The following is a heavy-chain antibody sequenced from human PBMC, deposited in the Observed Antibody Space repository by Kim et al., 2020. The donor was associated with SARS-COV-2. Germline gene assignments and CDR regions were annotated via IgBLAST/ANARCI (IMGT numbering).Heavy chain of an antibody. Sequence: SETLSLTCTVSGGSISSYYWSWIRQPPGKGLEWLGYIFYSGSPNYNPSLKSRVTISVYSSKNQFSLTLTSVTAADTAVYYCARDHGATGPSRRVDAFD. CDR3: ARDHGATGPSRRVDAFD. CDR2: IFYSGSP. V-gene: IGHV4-59*01. D-gene: IGHD1-1*01. J-gene: IGHJ3*02. CDR1: GGSISSYY.